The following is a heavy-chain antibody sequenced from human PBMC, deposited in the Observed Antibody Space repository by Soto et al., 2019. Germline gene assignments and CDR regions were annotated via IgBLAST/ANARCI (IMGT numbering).Heavy chain of an antibody. D-gene: IGHD2-15*01. CDR1: GGSISGGDYY. J-gene: IGHJ4*02. CDR2: ISYSGST. CDR3: ARVAQVVTYIFDY. Sequence: PSETLSLTCTVSGGSISGGDYYWNWLRQPPGKGLEWIGYISYSGSTYYSPSLRSRVTISVDTSKNHFSLKLSSVTAADTAVYYCARVAQVVTYIFDYWGQGTLVTVSS. V-gene: IGHV4-30-4*01.